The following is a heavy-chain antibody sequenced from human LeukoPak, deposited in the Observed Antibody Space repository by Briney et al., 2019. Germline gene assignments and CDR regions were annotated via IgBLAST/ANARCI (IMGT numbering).Heavy chain of an antibody. CDR1: GYTFTGYY. CDR3: ARRVAGTTFWFDP. V-gene: IGHV1-2*02. J-gene: IGHJ5*02. Sequence: GASVKVSCKASGYTFTGYYMHWVRQAPGQGLEWMGWINPNSGGTNYAQKFQGRVTMTRDTSISTAYMELSRLRSDDTAVYYCARRVAGTTFWFDPWGQGTLVTVSS. CDR2: INPNSGGT. D-gene: IGHD1-7*01.